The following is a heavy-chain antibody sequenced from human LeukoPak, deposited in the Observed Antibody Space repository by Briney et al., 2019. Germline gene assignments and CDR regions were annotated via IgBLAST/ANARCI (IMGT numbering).Heavy chain of an antibody. V-gene: IGHV3-64*02. J-gene: IGHJ4*02. Sequence: GGSLRLSCAASGFTFSTYAMHWVRQAPGKGLEYVSGVNSNSDTIYYADSVKGRFTISRDNSKNTLYLHMGSLRAEDTAVYYCARELDYCFDYWGQGTLVTVSS. CDR1: GFTFSTYA. CDR2: VNSNSDTI. D-gene: IGHD1-1*01. CDR3: ARELDYCFDY.